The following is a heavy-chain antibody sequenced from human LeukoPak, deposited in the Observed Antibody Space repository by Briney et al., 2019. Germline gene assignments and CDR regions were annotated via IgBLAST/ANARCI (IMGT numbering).Heavy chain of an antibody. D-gene: IGHD6-13*01. J-gene: IGHJ4*02. CDR1: GFTFSSYA. CDR2: ISDSGGGT. CDR3: AKRGHISSYPLWFDY. Sequence: GGSLRLSCVASGFTFSSYAMSWVRQAPGKGLEWVSGISDSGGGTYYADSVKGRFTISRDNSKNTLYLQMSSLRDEDTAVYYCAKRGHISSYPLWFDYWGQGTLVTVSS. V-gene: IGHV3-23*01.